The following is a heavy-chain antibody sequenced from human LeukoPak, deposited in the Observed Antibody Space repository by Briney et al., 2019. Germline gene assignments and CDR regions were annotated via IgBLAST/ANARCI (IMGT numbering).Heavy chain of an antibody. CDR2: IIPIFGTA. Sequence: SVKVSCKASGGTFSSYAISWVRQAPGQGLEWMGGIIPIFGTANYAQKFQGRVTITADESTSTAYMELSSLRSEDTAVYYCARALDVYGQPHDMDVWGKGTTVTVSS. CDR1: GGTFSSYA. V-gene: IGHV1-69*13. D-gene: IGHD1-14*01. J-gene: IGHJ6*03. CDR3: ARALDVYGQPHDMDV.